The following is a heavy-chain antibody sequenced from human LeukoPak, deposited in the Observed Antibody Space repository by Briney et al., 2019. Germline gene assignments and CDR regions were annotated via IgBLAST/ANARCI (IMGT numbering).Heavy chain of an antibody. CDR1: GFTFSSYA. J-gene: IGHJ6*02. Sequence: PGGSLRLSCAASGFTFSSYAMHWVRQAPGKGLEWVAVISYDGSNKYYADSVKGRFTISRDNSKNTLYLQMNSLRAEDTAVYYCARRAVVSGMDVWGQGTTVTVSS. D-gene: IGHD6-19*01. V-gene: IGHV3-30-3*01. CDR2: ISYDGSNK. CDR3: ARRAVVSGMDV.